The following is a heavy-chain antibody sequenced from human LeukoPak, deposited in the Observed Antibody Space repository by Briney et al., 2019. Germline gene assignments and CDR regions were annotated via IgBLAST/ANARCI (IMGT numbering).Heavy chain of an antibody. CDR3: AKALTGTKAFDI. CDR2: ISSSGGST. V-gene: IGHV3-23*01. D-gene: IGHD1-20*01. J-gene: IGHJ3*02. CDR1: GFTFSSYA. Sequence: GSLRLSCAASGFTFSSYAMNWVRQARGKGLEWVSHISSSGGSTYYAGSVKGRFTISRDNSKNTLYLQMNSLRAEDTAVYYCAKALTGTKAFDIWGQGTMVTVSS.